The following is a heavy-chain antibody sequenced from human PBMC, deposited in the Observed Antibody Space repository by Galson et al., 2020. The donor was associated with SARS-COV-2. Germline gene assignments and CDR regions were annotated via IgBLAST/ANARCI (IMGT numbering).Heavy chain of an antibody. D-gene: IGHD3-3*01. V-gene: IGHV4-59*08. CDR1: GGFISGYY. J-gene: IGHJ6*03. CDR3: ARLVTIFGVGYYMDV. CDR2: IHYSGIT. Sequence: SETLSLTCSISGGFISGYYWSWIRQPPGKGPEWMGYIHYSGITNFNPSLKSRVTMSIDTSKNQFSLNLSSVTAADTAVYYCARLVTIFGVGYYMDVWGKGTTVTVSS.